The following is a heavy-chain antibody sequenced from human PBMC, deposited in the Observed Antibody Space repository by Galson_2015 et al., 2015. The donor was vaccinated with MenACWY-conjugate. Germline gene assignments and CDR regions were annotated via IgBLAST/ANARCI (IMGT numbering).Heavy chain of an antibody. D-gene: IGHD1-26*01. CDR2: INRSGST. J-gene: IGHJ4*02. CDR3: GVGVTTPFDY. V-gene: IGHV4-34*01. Sequence: ETLSLTCAVYGGSFSVYYWSWIRQPPGKGLEWIGEINRSGSTNYTPSLKTRVTMSVDTSKNQFSLKLDSVTAADTAVYYCGVGVTTPFDYWGQGTLVTVSS. CDR1: GGSFSVYY.